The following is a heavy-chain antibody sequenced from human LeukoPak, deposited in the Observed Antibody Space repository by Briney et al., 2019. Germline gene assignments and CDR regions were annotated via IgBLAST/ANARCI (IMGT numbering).Heavy chain of an antibody. CDR2: IIANGGST. CDR3: AKDGGGSLEWLPPMDV. Sequence: GGSLRLSCAASGFTFSSHAMGWVRQAPGKGQEWVSSIIANGGSTYYGDSVKGRFTISRDNSKNTLYLQMNSLRAEDTAVYYCAKDGGGSLEWLPPMDVWGQGTMVTVS. V-gene: IGHV3-23*01. CDR1: GFTFSSHA. J-gene: IGHJ6*02. D-gene: IGHD3-3*01.